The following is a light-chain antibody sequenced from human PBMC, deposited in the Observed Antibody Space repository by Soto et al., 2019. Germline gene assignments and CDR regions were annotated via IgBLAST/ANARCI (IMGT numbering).Light chain of an antibody. CDR1: ESVNSNY. J-gene: IGKJ5*01. CDR2: DVS. CDR3: QHYGSSHSNT. V-gene: IGKV3-20*01. Sequence: EIVLTQSPATLSLSPGERATLSCRASESVNSNYLAWYQHKPGQAPRLLIYDVSSRATGTPDRFSGSGSGTDFTLAISRLEPEDFAVYYCQHYGSSHSNTFGQGTRLEIK.